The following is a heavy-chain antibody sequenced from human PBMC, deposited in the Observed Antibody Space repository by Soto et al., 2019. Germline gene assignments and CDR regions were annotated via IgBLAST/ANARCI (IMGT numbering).Heavy chain of an antibody. CDR1: GYSFTSYW. V-gene: IGHV5-51*01. Sequence: GESLKISCKGSGYSFTSYWIGWVRQMPGKGLEWMGIIYPDDSDTRYSPSFQGQVTISADKSISTAYMQWSSLKASDTAMHYCARLQSEYGSGALDIWGQGTMVTVSS. CDR3: ARLQSEYGSGALDI. D-gene: IGHD2-2*03. J-gene: IGHJ3*02. CDR2: IYPDDSDT.